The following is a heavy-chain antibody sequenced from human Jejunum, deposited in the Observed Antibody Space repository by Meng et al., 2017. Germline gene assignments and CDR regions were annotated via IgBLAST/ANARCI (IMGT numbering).Heavy chain of an antibody. CDR3: AGGGLVRSTRGYFDY. CDR2: TNYSSKWYI. D-gene: IGHD1-26*01. V-gene: IGHV6-1*02. J-gene: IGHJ4*02. Sequence: QVPLQQAGPGRVTSSQTLSLTCTISGDSVSSNFAGWNWMRQSPSRGVEWLGRTNYSSKWYIDYAVSVKSRITINPDTSKNQFSLHLNSVTPEDTAVYYCAGGGLVRSTRGYFDYWGQGTLVTVSS. CDR1: GDSVSSNFAG.